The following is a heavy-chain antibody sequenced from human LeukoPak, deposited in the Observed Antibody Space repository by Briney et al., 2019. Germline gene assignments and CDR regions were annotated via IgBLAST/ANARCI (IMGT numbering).Heavy chain of an antibody. Sequence: KISCKGSGYSFTSYAISWVRQAPGQGLEWMGGIIPIFGTANYAQKFQGRVTITTDESTSTAYMELSSLRSEDTAVYYCASNSGSYLYYFDYWGQGTLVTVSS. D-gene: IGHD3-10*01. CDR2: IIPIFGTA. CDR3: ASNSGSYLYYFDY. V-gene: IGHV1-69*05. CDR1: GYSFTSYA. J-gene: IGHJ4*02.